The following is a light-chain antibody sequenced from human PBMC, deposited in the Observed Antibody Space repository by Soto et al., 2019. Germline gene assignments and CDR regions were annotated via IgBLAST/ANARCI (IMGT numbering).Light chain of an antibody. CDR3: QQYGSSLPYT. CDR2: DAS. V-gene: IGKV3-20*01. J-gene: IGKJ2*01. CDR1: QTITNNY. Sequence: EIVLTQSPGTLSLSPGERATLSCRASQTITNNYLAWYQQTPGQAPRLLMSDASIRATGIPDRFSGSGSGTDFTLTISRLEPEDFAVYYCQQYGSSLPYTFGQGTRLELK.